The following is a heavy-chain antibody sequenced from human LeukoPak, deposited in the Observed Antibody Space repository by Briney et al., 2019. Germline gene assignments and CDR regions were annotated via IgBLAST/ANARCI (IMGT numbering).Heavy chain of an antibody. V-gene: IGHV4-34*01. D-gene: IGHD3-22*01. J-gene: IGHJ6*02. CDR2: INHSGST. CDR1: GGSFSGYY. CDR3: ARELGSYYDSSGYLRPYGMDV. Sequence: SETLSLTCAVYGGSFSGYYWSWIRQPPGKGLEWIGEINHSGSTNYNPSLKSRVTISVDTSKNQFSLKLSSVTAADTAVYYCARELGSYYDSSGYLRPYGMDVWGQGTTVTVSS.